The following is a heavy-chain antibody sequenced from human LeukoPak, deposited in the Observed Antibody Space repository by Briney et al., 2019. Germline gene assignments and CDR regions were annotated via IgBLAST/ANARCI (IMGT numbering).Heavy chain of an antibody. D-gene: IGHD3-22*01. J-gene: IGHJ6*03. CDR3: ASFHSDSSGYYYYMDV. CDR2: VYYSGTT. CDR1: GGSISLSYYY. V-gene: IGHV4-39*07. Sequence: SETLSLTCSVSGGSISLSYYYWGWIRQPPGKALEWIGSVYYSGTTSYNPSLKSRVTISVDMSKNHFSLRLSSVTAADTAVYYCASFHSDSSGYYYYMDVWGKGITVSVSS.